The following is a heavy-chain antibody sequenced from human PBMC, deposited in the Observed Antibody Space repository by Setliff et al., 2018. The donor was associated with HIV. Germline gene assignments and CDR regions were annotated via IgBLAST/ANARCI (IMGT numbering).Heavy chain of an antibody. Sequence: GASVKVSFKASGYTFTSYGISWVRQAPGQGLEWMGWISAYNGNTDYAQKLQGRVTLTTDTSTSTAYMELRSLRSDDTAVYYCARDPPSSGWYRADYWGQGTLVPSPQ. J-gene: IGHJ4*02. CDR2: ISAYNGNT. V-gene: IGHV1-18*01. CDR1: GYTFTSYG. CDR3: ARDPPSSGWYRADY. D-gene: IGHD6-19*01.